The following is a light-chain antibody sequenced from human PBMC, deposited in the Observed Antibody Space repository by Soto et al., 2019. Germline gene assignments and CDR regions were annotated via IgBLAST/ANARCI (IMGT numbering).Light chain of an antibody. V-gene: IGKV1-12*01. CDR1: QDISRW. CDR2: AAS. J-gene: IGKJ4*01. CDR3: HQASNLAPLT. Sequence: DIQMTQSPSSVSASVGDSVTITCRASQDISRWLVWYQQKPGKAPKLLFSAASGLQSGVPSRFSGSGSGTDFTLPISSLQPEDFSTYYCHQASNLAPLTFGGGTKVEIK.